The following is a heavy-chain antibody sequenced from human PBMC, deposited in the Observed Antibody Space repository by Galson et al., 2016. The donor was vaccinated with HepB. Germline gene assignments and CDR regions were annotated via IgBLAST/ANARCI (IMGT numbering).Heavy chain of an antibody. D-gene: IGHD6-19*01. J-gene: IGHJ4*02. Sequence: SLRLSCAASGFTFSSYAMTWVRQAPGKGLQWVSVISGNSGNTHYADSVRGRFTISRDNSRNTLYLQMNSLTFEDTAGYYCARRSLAGAADYWGQGTLVTVSS. CDR2: ISGNSGNT. CDR1: GFTFSSYA. CDR3: ARRSLAGAADY. V-gene: IGHV3-23*01.